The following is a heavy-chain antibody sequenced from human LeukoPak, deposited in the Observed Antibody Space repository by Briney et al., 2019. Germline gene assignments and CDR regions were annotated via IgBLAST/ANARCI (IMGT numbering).Heavy chain of an antibody. Sequence: SETLSLTCAVSGGSISRGGYSWSWIRQPPGKGLEWIGEINHSGSTNYNPSLKSRVTISVDTSKNQFSLKLSSVTAADTAVYYCARAESSSGWYYYYYYMDVWGKGTTVTVSS. CDR2: INHSGST. D-gene: IGHD6-19*01. CDR3: ARAESSSGWYYYYYYMDV. J-gene: IGHJ6*03. CDR1: GGSISRGGYS. V-gene: IGHV4-34*01.